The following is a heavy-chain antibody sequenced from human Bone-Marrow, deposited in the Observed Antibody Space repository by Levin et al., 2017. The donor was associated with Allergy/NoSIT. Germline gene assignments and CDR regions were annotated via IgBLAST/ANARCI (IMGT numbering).Heavy chain of an antibody. J-gene: IGHJ5*01. D-gene: IGHD6-19*01. V-gene: IGHV4-59*08. CDR3: AIHQESSGWYAIAS. CDR2: IYSSGRT. Sequence: SETLSLTCNVSGGSISSYYWSWIRQPPGKGLEWIGYIYSSGRTKYNPSLKSRVTVSGDTSQTQFSLKVTSVTAAATAVYFCAIHQESSGWYAIASWGQGTLVTVSS. CDR1: GGSISSYY.